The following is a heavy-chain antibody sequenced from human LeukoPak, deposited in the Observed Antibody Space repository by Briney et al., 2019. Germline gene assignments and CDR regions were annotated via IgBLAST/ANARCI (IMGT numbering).Heavy chain of an antibody. Sequence: SETLSLTCTVSGGSISSYYWSWIRQPPGKGLEWMGYIHSSGSTNYNPSLKSRITISVDTSKNQFPLKLTSVTAADTAVYYCARDYGDYEFIEWGQGTLVTVSS. CDR2: IHSSGST. CDR3: ARDYGDYEFIE. V-gene: IGHV4-59*01. J-gene: IGHJ4*02. CDR1: GGSISSYY. D-gene: IGHD4-17*01.